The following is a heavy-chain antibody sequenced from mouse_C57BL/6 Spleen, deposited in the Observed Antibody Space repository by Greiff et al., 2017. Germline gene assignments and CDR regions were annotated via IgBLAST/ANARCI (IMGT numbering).Heavy chain of an antibody. CDR1: GYAFSSSW. CDR3: ARGVDTGATWFAY. CDR2: IYPGDGDT. V-gene: IGHV1-82*01. Sequence: QVQLQQSGPELVKPGASVKISCKASGYAFSSSWMNWVKQRPGKGLEWIGRIYPGDGDTNYNGKFKGKATLTADKSSSTAYMRLSSLTSEDSAVYLCARGVDTGATWFAYWGQGTLVTVAA. D-gene: IGHD1-1*01. J-gene: IGHJ3*01.